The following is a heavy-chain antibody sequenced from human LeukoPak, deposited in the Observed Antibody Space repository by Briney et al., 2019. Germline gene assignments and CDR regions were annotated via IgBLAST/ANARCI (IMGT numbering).Heavy chain of an antibody. V-gene: IGHV1-46*01. CDR1: GYTFTSYY. D-gene: IGHD1-14*01. Sequence: ASVKVSCKASGYTFTSYYIHWVRQAPGQGLEWVTVLNPSDGSTFYALKFHGRITMTRDMSTNTVYMELSSLRSEDTAVYYCARGGWQKPGETDFDFWGQGSQVTVSS. CDR3: ARGGWQKPGETDFDF. J-gene: IGHJ4*02. CDR2: LNPSDGST.